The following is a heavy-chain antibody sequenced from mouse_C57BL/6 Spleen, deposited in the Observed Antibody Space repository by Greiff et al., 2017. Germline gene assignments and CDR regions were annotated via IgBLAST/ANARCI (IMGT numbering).Heavy chain of an antibody. Sequence: QVQLKESGPELVKPGASVKISCKASGYAFSSSWMNWVKQRPGKGLEWIGRIYPGDGDTNYTGKFKGKATLTADKSSSTAYMQLSSLTSEDSAVYFCARSELGRIEYYAMDYWGQGTSVTVSS. CDR2: IYPGDGDT. V-gene: IGHV1-82*01. D-gene: IGHD4-1*01. CDR3: ARSELGRIEYYAMDY. CDR1: GYAFSSSW. J-gene: IGHJ4*01.